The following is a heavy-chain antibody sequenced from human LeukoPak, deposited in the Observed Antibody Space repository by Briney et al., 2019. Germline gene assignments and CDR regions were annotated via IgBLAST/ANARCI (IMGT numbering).Heavy chain of an antibody. CDR1: GYTFTGYY. V-gene: IGHV1-2*02. D-gene: IGHD6-6*01. CDR2: SNHNNGGT. CDR3: ARGGIAYSSSSFDY. Sequence: GASVKVSCKASGYTFTGYYMHWVRQAPGQGLEWMGWSNHNNGGTIHAQKFQGRVTMTRDTSIGTAYMELSGLRSDDTAVYYCARGGIAYSSSSFDYWGQGTLVTVSS. J-gene: IGHJ4*02.